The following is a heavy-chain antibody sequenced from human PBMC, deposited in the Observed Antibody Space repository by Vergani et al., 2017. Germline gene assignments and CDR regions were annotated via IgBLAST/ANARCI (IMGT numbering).Heavy chain of an antibody. D-gene: IGHD3-10*01. J-gene: IGHJ4*02. CDR2: IYYSGST. CDR1: GGSISSGGYY. Sequence: QVQLQESGPGLVKPSQTLSLTCTVSGGSISSGGYYWSWIRQHPGKGLEWIGYIYYSGSTYYNPSLKSRVTISVETSKNQFSRKLSSVTAADTAVYYCARARRTYYYGSGSYGPFDYWGQGTLVTVSS. CDR3: ARARRTYYYGSGSYGPFDY. V-gene: IGHV4-31*03.